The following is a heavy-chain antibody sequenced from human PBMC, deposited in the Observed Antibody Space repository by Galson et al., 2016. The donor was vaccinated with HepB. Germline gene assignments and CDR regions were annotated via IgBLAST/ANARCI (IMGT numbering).Heavy chain of an antibody. CDR1: GFMFNRYA. CDR2: ISDSGTTT. Sequence: SLRLSCAASGFMFNRYAMSWVRQAPGKGLEWVSVISDSGTTTYYADSVKGRFTMSRENSKNTLFLQMNSLGAEDTAVYYCAKKPIEAAARGRGGWFDPWGQGTLVIVSS. V-gene: IGHV3-23*01. J-gene: IGHJ5*02. CDR3: AKKPIEAAARGRGGWFDP. D-gene: IGHD6-25*01.